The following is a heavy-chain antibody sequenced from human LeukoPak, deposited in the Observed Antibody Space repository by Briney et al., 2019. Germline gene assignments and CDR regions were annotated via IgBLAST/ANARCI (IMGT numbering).Heavy chain of an antibody. CDR3: ARGRGVEVSAAPTVDPFDI. D-gene: IGHD2-2*01. CDR2: INPSGGST. J-gene: IGHJ3*02. V-gene: IGHV1-46*01. CDR1: GYTFTSYY. Sequence: ASVKVSCTASGYTFTSYYMHWVRQAPGQGLEWMGIINPSGGSTSYAQKFQGRVTMTRDTSTTTVYMELSSLTSEDTAVYYWARGRGVEVSAAPTVDPFDIWGQGTMVTVSS.